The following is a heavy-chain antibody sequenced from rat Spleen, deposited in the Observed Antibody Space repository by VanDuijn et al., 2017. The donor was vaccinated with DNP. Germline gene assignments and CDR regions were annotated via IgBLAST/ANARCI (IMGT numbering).Heavy chain of an antibody. D-gene: IGHD1-7*01. CDR1: GFTFNMYW. Sequence: EVQLVESGGDLVPPGRSLKLSCVASGFTFNMYWMTWIRQLPGKGLEWVASVSVSGGTTYSPDSVKGRFTISRDNGKDTLYLHMNSLRSEDTATYYCARPMGMTAIYYFDYWGQGVMVTVSS. J-gene: IGHJ2*01. V-gene: IGHV5-31*01. CDR2: VSVSGGTT. CDR3: ARPMGMTAIYYFDY.